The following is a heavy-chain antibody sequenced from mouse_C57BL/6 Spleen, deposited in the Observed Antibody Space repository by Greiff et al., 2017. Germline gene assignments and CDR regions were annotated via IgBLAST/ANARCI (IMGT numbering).Heavy chain of an antibody. CDR2: ISNGGGST. CDR3: ARHNNYDAMDD. Sequence: EVKLVESGGGLVQPGGSLKLSCAASGFTFSDYYMYWVRQTPEKRLEWVAYISNGGGSTYYHDTVKGRFTISRDNAKNTLDLQRIRLKAEDTSIYYCARHNNYDAMDDWGQGTSVTVSS. V-gene: IGHV5-12*01. J-gene: IGHJ4*01. CDR1: GFTFSDYY.